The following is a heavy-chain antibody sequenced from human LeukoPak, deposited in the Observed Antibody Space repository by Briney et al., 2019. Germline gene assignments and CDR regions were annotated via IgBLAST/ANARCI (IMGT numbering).Heavy chain of an antibody. Sequence: SETLSLTCAVYGGSFSTYYWTWIRQPPGKGLEWIGDINHRGSTDHNPSLKSRVTISVDTSKNQFSLKLSSVTAADTAVYYCASNLYGSGNYFAYWGRGTLVTVSS. CDR3: ASNLYGSGNYFAY. CDR2: INHRGST. J-gene: IGHJ4*02. V-gene: IGHV4-34*01. D-gene: IGHD3-10*01. CDR1: GGSFSTYY.